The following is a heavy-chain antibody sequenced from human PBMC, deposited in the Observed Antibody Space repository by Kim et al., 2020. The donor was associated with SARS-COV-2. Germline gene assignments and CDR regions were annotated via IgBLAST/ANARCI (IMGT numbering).Heavy chain of an antibody. V-gene: IGHV3-74*01. CDR2: T. Sequence: TNYADSVKSLFTRPRDNAENTLYLQMNSLTAEDTAVYYCARDLSGADDYWGQGTLVTVSS. J-gene: IGHJ4*02. CDR3: ARDLSGADDY. D-gene: IGHD3-10*01.